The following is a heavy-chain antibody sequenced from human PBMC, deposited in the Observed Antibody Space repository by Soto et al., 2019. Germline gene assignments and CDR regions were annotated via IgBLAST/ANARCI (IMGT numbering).Heavy chain of an antibody. CDR2: IHSSGT. Sequence: SETLSLTCSVSGGSVSGNYWTWIRQPPGKGLEWIGHIHSSGTTYRPSLKSRVTIAVDTSKNQFSLQLTSVTAADTAVYYCARGGSPAPRYYYYGVDVWGQGTTVTVSS. CDR3: ARGGSPAPRYYYYGVDV. V-gene: IGHV4-59*02. J-gene: IGHJ6*02. D-gene: IGHD6-13*01. CDR1: GGSVSGNY.